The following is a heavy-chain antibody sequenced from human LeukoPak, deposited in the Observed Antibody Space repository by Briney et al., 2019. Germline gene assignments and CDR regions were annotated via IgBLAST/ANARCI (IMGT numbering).Heavy chain of an antibody. CDR3: ARAGPLSGSYPY. CDR2: IIPIFGTA. V-gene: IGHV1-69*13. CDR1: GGTFSSYA. Sequence: SVKVSYKASGGTFSSYAISWVRQAPGQGLEWMGGIIPIFGTANYAQKFQGRVTITADESTSTAYMELRSLRSDDTAVYYCARAGPLSGSYPYWGQGTLVTVSS. D-gene: IGHD1-26*01. J-gene: IGHJ4*02.